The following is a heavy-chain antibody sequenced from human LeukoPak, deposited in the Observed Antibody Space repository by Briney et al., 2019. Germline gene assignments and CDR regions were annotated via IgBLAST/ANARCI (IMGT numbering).Heavy chain of an antibody. D-gene: IGHD3-22*01. Sequence: GASVKVSCKASGGTFSSYAISWVRQAPGQGLDWMGRIIPIFGTANYAQKFQGRVTITTDESTSTAYMELSSLRSEDTAVYYCARDWTPYYYDSSGSSGYFDYWGQGTLVTVSS. J-gene: IGHJ4*02. CDR2: IIPIFGTA. CDR3: ARDWTPYYYDSSGSSGYFDY. V-gene: IGHV1-69*05. CDR1: GGTFSSYA.